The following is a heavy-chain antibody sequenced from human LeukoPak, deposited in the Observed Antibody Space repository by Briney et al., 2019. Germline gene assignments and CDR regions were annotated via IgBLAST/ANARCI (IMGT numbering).Heavy chain of an antibody. J-gene: IGHJ5*02. CDR2: IYYSGST. D-gene: IGHD3-22*01. CDR3: ARASYYYDSSGSGPWFDP. V-gene: IGHV4-59*01. Sequence: SETLSLTCTVSGGSISSYYWSWIRQPPGKGLEWIGNIYYSGSTNYNPSLKSRVTISVDTSKNQFSLKLSSVIAADTAVYYCARASYYYDSSGSGPWFDPWGQGTLVTVSS. CDR1: GGSISSYY.